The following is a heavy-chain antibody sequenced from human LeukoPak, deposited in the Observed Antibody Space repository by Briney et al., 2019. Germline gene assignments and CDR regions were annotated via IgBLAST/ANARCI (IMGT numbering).Heavy chain of an antibody. J-gene: IGHJ4*02. Sequence: GGSLRLSCAASGFTVNSNYMSWVRQAPGKGLEWVSVIYSGGSSYYADSVKGRFTISRDNSKNTLYLQMNSLRAEDTAVYYCAKFLPTHIVVANYYFDYWGQGTLVTVSS. D-gene: IGHD2-21*01. V-gene: IGHV3-53*01. CDR3: AKFLPTHIVVANYYFDY. CDR2: IYSGGSS. CDR1: GFTVNSNY.